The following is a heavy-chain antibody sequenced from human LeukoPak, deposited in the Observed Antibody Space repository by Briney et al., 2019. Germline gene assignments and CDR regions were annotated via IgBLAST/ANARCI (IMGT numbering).Heavy chain of an antibody. CDR2: IYTSGST. CDR1: GGSISSYY. D-gene: IGHD1-26*01. V-gene: IGHV4-4*07. J-gene: IGHJ4*02. CDR3: ARDRLDIVGATVFDY. Sequence: SETLSLTCTVSGGSISSYYWSWIRQPAGKGLEWIGRIYTSGSTNYNPSLKSRVTMSVDTSKNQFSLKLSSVTAADTAVYYCARDRLDIVGATVFDYWGQGTLVTVSS.